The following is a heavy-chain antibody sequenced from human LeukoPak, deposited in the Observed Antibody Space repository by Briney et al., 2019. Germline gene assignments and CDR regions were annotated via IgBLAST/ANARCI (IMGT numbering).Heavy chain of an antibody. J-gene: IGHJ4*02. CDR2: IIPIFGTA. V-gene: IGHV1-69*13. CDR3: GAHLGGHRPMWGVHY. Sequence: GASVKVSCKASGGTFSNYAISWVRQAPGQGLEWMGGIIPIFGTANYAQKFQGRVTITADESTSIAYMELSSLRSEDTAVYYCGAHLGGHRPMWGVHYWGQGTLVTVSS. D-gene: IGHD3-10*01. CDR1: GGTFSNYA.